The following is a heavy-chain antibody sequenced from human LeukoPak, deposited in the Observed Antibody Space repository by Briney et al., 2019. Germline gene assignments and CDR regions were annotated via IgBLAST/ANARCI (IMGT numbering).Heavy chain of an antibody. CDR2: IGTAGDT. J-gene: IGHJ4*02. CDR1: GFTFSSYD. CDR3: ARGSFWGENFDY. V-gene: IGHV3-13*01. D-gene: IGHD3-3*01. Sequence: GGSLRLSCAASGFTFSSYDMHWVRQATGKGLEWVSAIGTAGDTYYPGSVKGRFTISRENAKNSLYLQMNSLRAGDTAVYYCARGSFWGENFDYWGQGTLVTVSS.